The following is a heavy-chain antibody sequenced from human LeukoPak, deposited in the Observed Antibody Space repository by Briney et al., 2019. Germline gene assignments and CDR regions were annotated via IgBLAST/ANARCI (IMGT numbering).Heavy chain of an antibody. J-gene: IGHJ3*02. CDR3: ARDGPLYCSSTSCFANEDAFDI. Sequence: SETLSLTCTVSGGSISSYYWSWIRQPPGKGLEWIGYIYYSGSTNYNPSLKSRVTISVDTSKNQFSLKLSSVTAADAAVYYCARDGPLYCSSTSCFANEDAFDIWGQGTMVTVSS. CDR1: GGSISSYY. D-gene: IGHD2-2*01. V-gene: IGHV4-59*12. CDR2: IYYSGST.